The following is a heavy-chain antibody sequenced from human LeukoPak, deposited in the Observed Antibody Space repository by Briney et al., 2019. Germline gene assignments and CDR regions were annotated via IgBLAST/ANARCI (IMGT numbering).Heavy chain of an antibody. Sequence: GESLKISCKGSGYGFTSSWIGWVRQMPGKGLEWMGIIYPGDSDTRYSPSFQGQVTISADKSISTAYLQWSSLRASDTAMYYCARASSLSSGWYLSLDYWGQGTLVTVSS. D-gene: IGHD6-19*01. CDR3: ARASSLSSGWYLSLDY. CDR2: IYPGDSDT. J-gene: IGHJ4*02. CDR1: GYGFTSSW. V-gene: IGHV5-51*01.